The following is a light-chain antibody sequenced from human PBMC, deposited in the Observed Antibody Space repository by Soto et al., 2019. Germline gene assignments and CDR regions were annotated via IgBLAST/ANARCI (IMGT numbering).Light chain of an antibody. CDR1: QNVGGNV. CDR2: VAS. CDR3: QKYGNFWT. V-gene: IGKV3-20*01. J-gene: IGKJ1*01. Sequence: TVLTQSPGSLSLSPGERATLSCRGSQNVGGNVLVWYQEHPGQAPRLLINVASSRATGIPDRFSGSGSGTDFSLTIRRLEPDDFAVYYCQKYGNFWTFGQGTKVDI.